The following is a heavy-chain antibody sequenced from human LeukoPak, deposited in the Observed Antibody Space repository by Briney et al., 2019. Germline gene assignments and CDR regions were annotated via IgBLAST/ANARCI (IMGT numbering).Heavy chain of an antibody. CDR1: GFTVSSNY. V-gene: IGHV3-7*01. Sequence: GGSLRLSCAASGFTVSSNYMSWVRQAPGKGLEWVANIKQDGSEKYYVDSVKGRFTISRDNAKNSLYLQMNSLRAEDTAVYYCARVATGTTEFDPWGQGTLVTVSS. J-gene: IGHJ5*02. D-gene: IGHD1-7*01. CDR2: IKQDGSEK. CDR3: ARVATGTTEFDP.